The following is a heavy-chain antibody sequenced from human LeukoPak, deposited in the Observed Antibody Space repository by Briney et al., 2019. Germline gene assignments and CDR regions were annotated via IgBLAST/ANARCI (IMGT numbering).Heavy chain of an antibody. V-gene: IGHV3-74*01. CDR2: INTDGSST. Sequence: GGSLRLSCAASGFTFSSYWMHWVRQAPGKGLVWVSRINTDGSSTSYADSVKGRFTISRDNAKNTLYLQMNSLRAEDTAVYYCAREPPQRYFEVNYFDYWGQGTLVTVSS. D-gene: IGHD3-9*01. CDR3: AREPPQRYFEVNYFDY. J-gene: IGHJ4*02. CDR1: GFTFSSYW.